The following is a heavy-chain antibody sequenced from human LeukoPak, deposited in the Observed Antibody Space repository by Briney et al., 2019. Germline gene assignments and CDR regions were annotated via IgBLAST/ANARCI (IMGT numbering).Heavy chain of an antibody. CDR2: IIPIFGTA. CDR1: GGTFSSYA. J-gene: IGHJ4*02. D-gene: IGHD2-15*01. V-gene: IGHV1-69*05. Sequence: SVKVSCKASGGTFSSYAISWVRQAPGQGLEWMGRIIPIFGTANYAQKFQGRVTITTDESTSTAYMELSSLRSEDTAVYYCARDPHHCGGGSCYGYWGQGTLVTVSS. CDR3: ARDPHHCGGGSCYGY.